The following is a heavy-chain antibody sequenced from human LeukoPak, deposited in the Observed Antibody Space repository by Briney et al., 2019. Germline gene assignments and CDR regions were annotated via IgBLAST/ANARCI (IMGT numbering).Heavy chain of an antibody. CDR2: ISSSGSTI. Sequence: GGSLRLSCAASGFTFSSYEMNWVRQAPGKGLEWVSYISSSGSTIYYADSVKGRFTISRDNSKNTLYLQMNSLRAEDTAVYYCAKGEVFGVVIISHDYWGQGTLVTVSS. CDR1: GFTFSSYE. V-gene: IGHV3-48*03. J-gene: IGHJ4*02. CDR3: AKGEVFGVVIISHDY. D-gene: IGHD3-3*01.